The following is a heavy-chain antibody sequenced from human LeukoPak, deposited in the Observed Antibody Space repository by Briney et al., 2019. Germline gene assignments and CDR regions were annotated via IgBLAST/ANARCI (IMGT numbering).Heavy chain of an antibody. CDR2: IYYSGST. J-gene: IGHJ4*02. CDR1: GGSISGGSYY. Sequence: IPSQTLSLTCTGSGGSISGGSYYWSCIRQPPGKGLEWIGYIYYSGSTKYNLSLKSRVTISVDTSKNQLSLKLSSVTAADTAVYYCARGEYGLFDYWGQGALVTVSS. V-gene: IGHV4-61*01. CDR3: ARGEYGLFDY. D-gene: IGHD2/OR15-2a*01.